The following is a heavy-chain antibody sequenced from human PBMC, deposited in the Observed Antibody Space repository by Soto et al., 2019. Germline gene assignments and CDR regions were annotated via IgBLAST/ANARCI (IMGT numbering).Heavy chain of an antibody. CDR3: ARSGTFYYYYGMDV. CDR1: GFTFSSYA. D-gene: IGHD3-10*01. J-gene: IGHJ6*02. Sequence: GGSLRLSCAASGFTFSSYAMSWVRQAPGKGLEWVSSISSSSSYIYYADSVKGRFTISRDNAKNSLYLQMNSLRAEDTAVYYCARSGTFYYYYGMDVWGQGTTVTVSS. V-gene: IGHV3-21*01. CDR2: ISSSSSYI.